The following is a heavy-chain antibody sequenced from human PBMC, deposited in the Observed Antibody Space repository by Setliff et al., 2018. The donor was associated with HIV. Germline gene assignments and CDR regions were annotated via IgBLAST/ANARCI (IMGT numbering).Heavy chain of an antibody. Sequence: PSETLSLTCTVSGGSISSSRYYWGWIRQPPGKGLEWIGTIYYSGNTYYDPSFKSRVTISVDTSKNQFSLKVRSVTAADTAVYYCARQVTVVGYFETAAGSFNYWGPGTLVTVSS. CDR3: ARQVTVVGYFETAAGSFNY. CDR1: GGSISSSRYY. J-gene: IGHJ4*02. D-gene: IGHD2-21*01. CDR2: IYYSGNT. V-gene: IGHV4-39*01.